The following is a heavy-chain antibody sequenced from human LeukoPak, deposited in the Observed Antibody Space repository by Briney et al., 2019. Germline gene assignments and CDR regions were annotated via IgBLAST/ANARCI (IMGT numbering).Heavy chain of an antibody. J-gene: IGHJ6*03. CDR3: ARRGYGSGTQWGLYYYYMDV. CDR1: GGSFSGYY. D-gene: IGHD3-10*01. Sequence: SETLSLTCAVYGGSFSGYYWSRIRQPPGKGLEWIGEINHSGSTNYNPSLKSRVTISVDTSKNQFSLKLSSVTAADTAVYYCARRGYGSGTQWGLYYYYMDVWGKGTTVTISS. V-gene: IGHV4-34*01. CDR2: INHSGST.